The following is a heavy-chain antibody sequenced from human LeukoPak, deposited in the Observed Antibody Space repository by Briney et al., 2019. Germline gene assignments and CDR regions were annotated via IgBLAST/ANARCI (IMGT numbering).Heavy chain of an antibody. J-gene: IGHJ6*03. Sequence: GGSLRLSCAASGFTFSSYAMHWVRQAPGKGLEWVAVISYDGSNKYYADSVKGRFTISRDNSKNTLYLQMNSLRAEDTAVYYCARGYYHYMDVWGKGTTVTISS. V-gene: IGHV3-30*04. CDR3: ARGYYHYMDV. CDR1: GFTFSSYA. CDR2: ISYDGSNK.